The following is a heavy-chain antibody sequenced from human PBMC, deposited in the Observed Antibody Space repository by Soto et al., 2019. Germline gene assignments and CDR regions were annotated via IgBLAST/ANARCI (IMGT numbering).Heavy chain of an antibody. D-gene: IGHD3-3*01. CDR2: IYYSGST. J-gene: IGHJ4*02. CDR3: ARRSTIFGKFDY. CDR1: GGSISSSSYY. V-gene: IGHV4-39*01. Sequence: SETLSLTCTVSGGSISSSSYYWGWIRQPPGKGLEWIGSIYYSGSTYYNPSLKSRVTISVDTSKNQFSLKLSSVTAADTAVYYCARRSTIFGKFDYWGQGTQVTVSS.